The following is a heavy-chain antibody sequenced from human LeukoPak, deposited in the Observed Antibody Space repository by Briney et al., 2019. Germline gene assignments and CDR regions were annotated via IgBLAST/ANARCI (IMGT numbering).Heavy chain of an antibody. CDR3: AKELGYYDSSGD. V-gene: IGHV3-23*01. Sequence: GGSLRLSCAASGFTFSSYGMSWVRQAPGKGLEWASAISGGGGSTYYADSVKGRFTISRDNSKNTLYLQMNSLRAEDTAVYCCAKELGYYDSSGDWGQGTLVTVSS. J-gene: IGHJ4*02. D-gene: IGHD3-22*01. CDR2: ISGGGGST. CDR1: GFTFSSYG.